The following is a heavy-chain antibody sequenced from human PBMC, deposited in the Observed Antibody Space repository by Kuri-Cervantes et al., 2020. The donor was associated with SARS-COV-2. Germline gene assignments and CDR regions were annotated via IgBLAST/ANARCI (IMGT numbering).Heavy chain of an antibody. D-gene: IGHD2-21*01. CDR3: AKDRAGVHDF. CDR2: ISYDGSNK. CDR1: GFTFSSYA. Sequence: GGSLRLSCAASGFTFSSYAMHWVRQAPGKELEWVAVISYDGSNKYYADSVKGRFTISRDNSQNTLHLQMKSLRDEDTAIYYCAKDRAGVHDFWGQGTLVTVSS. J-gene: IGHJ4*02. V-gene: IGHV3-30*04.